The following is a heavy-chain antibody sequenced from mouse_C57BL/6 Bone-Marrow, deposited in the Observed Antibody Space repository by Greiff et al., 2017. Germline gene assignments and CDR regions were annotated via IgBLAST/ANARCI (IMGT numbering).Heavy chain of an antibody. J-gene: IGHJ3*01. D-gene: IGHD4-1*01. V-gene: IGHV1-59*01. Sequence: QVQLQQSGAELVRPGTSVKLSCKASGYTFTSYWMHWVKPRPGQGLEWIGVIDPSDSYTNYNQKFKGKATLTVDTSSSTAYMQLSSLTSEDSAVYYCARGLGRFAYWGQGTLVTVAA. CDR1: GYTFTSYW. CDR3: ARGLGRFAY. CDR2: IDPSDSYT.